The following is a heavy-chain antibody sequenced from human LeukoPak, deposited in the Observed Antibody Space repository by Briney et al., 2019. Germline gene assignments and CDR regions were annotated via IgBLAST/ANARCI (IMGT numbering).Heavy chain of an antibody. V-gene: IGHV3-48*01. D-gene: IGHD6-13*01. CDR1: GFTFSSYS. CDR2: ISSSSTTI. J-gene: IGHJ6*03. Sequence: PPGGSLILSCAVSGFTFSSYSMNWVRQAPGKGLEWVSYISSSSTTIYYADSVRGRFTISRDNAKNSLYLQMNSLRAEDTAVYYCARGIAAARIYYYYMDVWGKGTTVTVSS. CDR3: ARGIAAARIYYYYMDV.